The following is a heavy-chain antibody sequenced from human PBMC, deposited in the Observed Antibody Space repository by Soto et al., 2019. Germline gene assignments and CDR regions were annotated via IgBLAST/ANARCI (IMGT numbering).Heavy chain of an antibody. V-gene: IGHV1-69*06. J-gene: IGHJ4*02. CDR3: ARVIRSGWYVMDY. Sequence: VQLVQSGAEVKKPGSSVKVSCKASGGTFSSYAISWVRQAPGQGLEWMGGIIPIFGTANYAQKFQGRVTILADNSTRTAYMELSSLRSEDTAVYYCARVIRSGWYVMDYWGQGTLVTVSS. CDR1: GGTFSSYA. D-gene: IGHD6-19*01. CDR2: IIPIFGTA.